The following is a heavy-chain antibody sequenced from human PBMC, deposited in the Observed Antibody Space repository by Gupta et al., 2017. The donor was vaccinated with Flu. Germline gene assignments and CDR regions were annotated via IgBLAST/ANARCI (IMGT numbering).Heavy chain of an antibody. CDR3: AIYNWSFEY. CDR2: MSESGGS. CDR1: GGSLNDSY. V-gene: IGHV4-4*09. D-gene: IGHD1-20*01. J-gene: IGHJ4*01. Sequence: QVQLQVSGQGLVKPSENMSLTCNVSGGSLNDSYCSWIRQAQGTGMEWIGYMSESGGSKYNPSLKSRVTISGDTSKSHFSLKMTSVTAADTAIYYCAIYNWSFEYWGHGTLVIVSS.